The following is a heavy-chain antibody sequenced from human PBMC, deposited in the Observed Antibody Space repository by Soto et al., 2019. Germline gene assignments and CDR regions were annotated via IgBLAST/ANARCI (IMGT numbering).Heavy chain of an antibody. V-gene: IGHV3-74*01. Sequence: GWSLRLSCAASGFTFSMYWMHWVRQVPGKGPEWASRINDDGSSTNYADSVKGRFTISRDNAKNTLYLQMNDLRAEDTAVYYCTRGPRSTSTGTGAFWGQGTLVTVSS. CDR1: GFTFSMYW. CDR2: INDDGSST. J-gene: IGHJ4*02. D-gene: IGHD1-1*01. CDR3: TRGPRSTSTGTGAF.